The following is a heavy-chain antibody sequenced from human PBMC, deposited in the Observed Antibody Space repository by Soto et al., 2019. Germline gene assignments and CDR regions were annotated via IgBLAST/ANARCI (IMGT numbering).Heavy chain of an antibody. J-gene: IGHJ4*02. Sequence: ASVKVSCKASGYTFSSYGIFWVRQAPGQGLEWMGWIIADNGEANYAKNFQGRVTMTTDKSTSTAYMELRSLRSNDTAVYYCARNDYGDYAIDYWGQGTLVTVSS. CDR3: ARNDYGDYAIDY. CDR1: GYTFSSYG. D-gene: IGHD4-17*01. CDR2: IIADNGEA. V-gene: IGHV1-18*01.